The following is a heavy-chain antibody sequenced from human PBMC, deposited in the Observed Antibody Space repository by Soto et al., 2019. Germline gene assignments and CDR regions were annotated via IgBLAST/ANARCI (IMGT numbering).Heavy chain of an antibody. CDR3: ARRGYYYDSSGYLYYFDY. CDR2: IGPSDSYT. CDR1: GYSFTSYC. V-gene: IGHV5-10-1*01. J-gene: IGHJ4*02. D-gene: IGHD3-22*01. Sequence: GESLKISCNGSGYSFTSYCISLVLQMPGKGLEWMGRIGPSDSYTNYSPSFQGHVTISADKSISTAYLQWSSLKASDTAMYYCARRGYYYDSSGYLYYFDYWGQGTLVTVSS.